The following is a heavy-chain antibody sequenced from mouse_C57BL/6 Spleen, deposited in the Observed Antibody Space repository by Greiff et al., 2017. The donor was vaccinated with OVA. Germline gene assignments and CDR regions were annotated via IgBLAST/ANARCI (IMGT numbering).Heavy chain of an antibody. CDR2: IWRGGST. V-gene: IGHV2-5*01. CDR3: AKNRGLTGTYFDV. Sequence: QVQLKESGPGLVQPSQSLSITCTVSGFSLTSYGVHWVRQSPGKGLEWLGVIWRGGSTDYNAAFMSRLSITKDNSKSQVFFKMNSLQADDTAIYYCAKNRGLTGTYFDVWGTGTTVTVSS. J-gene: IGHJ1*03. D-gene: IGHD4-1*01. CDR1: GFSLTSYG.